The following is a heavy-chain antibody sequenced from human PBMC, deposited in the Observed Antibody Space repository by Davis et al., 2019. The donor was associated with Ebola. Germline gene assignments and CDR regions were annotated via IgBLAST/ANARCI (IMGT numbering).Heavy chain of an antibody. V-gene: IGHV4-59*01. CDR2: IYYSGST. J-gene: IGHJ5*02. CDR3: ARVDYDFWSGYYGGNWFDP. Sequence: SETLSLTCTVSGGSISSYYWSWIRQPPGKGLEWIGYIYYSGSTNYNPSLKSRVTISVDTSKNQFSLKLSSVTVADTAVYYCARVDYDFWSGYYGGNWFDPWGQGTLVTVSS. D-gene: IGHD3-3*01. CDR1: GGSISSYY.